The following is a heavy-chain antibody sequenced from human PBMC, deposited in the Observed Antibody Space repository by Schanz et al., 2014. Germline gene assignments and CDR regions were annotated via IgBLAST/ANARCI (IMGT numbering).Heavy chain of an antibody. CDR1: GFTFSSYA. CDR2: ISGSGSST. CDR3: ARDRRNADLDY. Sequence: EVQLVESGGGLVQPGGSLRLSCAASGFTFSSYAMSWVRQAPGKVLEWVSAISGSGSSTYYADSVKGRFTISRDNAKTSLNLESNSLRDEDTALYYCARDRRNADLDYWGQGTLXTVSS. V-gene: IGHV3-23*04. J-gene: IGHJ4*02. D-gene: IGHD1-1*01.